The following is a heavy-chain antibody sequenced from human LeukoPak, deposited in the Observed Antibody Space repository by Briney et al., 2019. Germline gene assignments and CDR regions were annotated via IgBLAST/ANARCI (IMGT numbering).Heavy chain of an antibody. CDR3: AQSTTSTIPTLFHN. D-gene: IGHD1-1*01. CDR1: ALSFATCP. CDR2: ISGSGTST. Sequence: GGSLRLSCVASALSFATCPMTWARQAPGKGLEWVSTISGSGTSTYYADSVKGRFTISRDNSKNILYLQLTSLRADDTAMYYCAQSTTSTIPTLFHNWGQGTLVTVSS. J-gene: IGHJ4*02. V-gene: IGHV3-23*01.